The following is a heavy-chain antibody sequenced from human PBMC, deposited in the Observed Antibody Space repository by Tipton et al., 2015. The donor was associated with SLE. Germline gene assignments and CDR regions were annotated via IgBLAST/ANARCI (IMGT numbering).Heavy chain of an antibody. J-gene: IGHJ4*02. D-gene: IGHD2-21*02. CDR1: GGSFSGFY. CDR2: INHSGST. Sequence: TLSLTCAVYGGSFSGFYWNWIRQPPGKGLEWIGEINHSGSTNYNPSLKSRVTISVDTSKNQFSLKLSSVTAADTAVYYCASRPVVTGEGAGDYWGQGTLVTVSS. CDR3: ASRPVVTGEGAGDY. V-gene: IGHV4-34*01.